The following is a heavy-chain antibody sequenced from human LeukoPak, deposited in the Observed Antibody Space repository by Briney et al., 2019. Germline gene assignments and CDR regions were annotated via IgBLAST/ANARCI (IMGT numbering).Heavy chain of an antibody. D-gene: IGHD1-26*01. CDR1: GFTVSSNY. V-gene: IGHV3-53*04. Sequence: GGSLRLSCAASGFTVSSNYMSWVRQAPGKGLEWVSVIYSGGSTYYADSVKGRFTISRRNSKNTLYLQMNSLRAEDTAVYYCARDLGAYSGSYPDAFDIWGQGTMVTVSS. J-gene: IGHJ3*02. CDR3: ARDLGAYSGSYPDAFDI. CDR2: IYSGGST.